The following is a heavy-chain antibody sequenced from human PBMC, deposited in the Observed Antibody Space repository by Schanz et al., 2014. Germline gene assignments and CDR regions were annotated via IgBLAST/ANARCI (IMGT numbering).Heavy chain of an antibody. D-gene: IGHD3-10*01. V-gene: IGHV1-69*02. J-gene: IGHJ4*02. CDR2: IVPLLGVT. CDR1: GGTFNSYT. Sequence: QVQLVQSGSELKKPGASVKVSCKTSGGTFNSYTIGWVRQAPGQGLEWMGRIVPLLGVTVYAQKFQGRVTFTADKATGTAYMELSRLKSEDTAMYYCAEYASGNYYDLWGQGTLVTVSS. CDR3: AEYASGNYYDL.